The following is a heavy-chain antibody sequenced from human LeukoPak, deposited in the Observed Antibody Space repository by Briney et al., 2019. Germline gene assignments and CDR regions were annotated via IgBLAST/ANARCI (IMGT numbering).Heavy chain of an antibody. CDR2: INTNTGNP. Sequence: ASVKVSCEASGYTFTSYAMNWVRQAPGQGLEWMGWINTNTGNPTYAQGFTGRFVFSLDTSVSTAYLQISSLKAEDTAVYYCARDFLVYQLLEYYYYMDVWGKGTTVTVSS. D-gene: IGHD2-2*01. CDR3: ARDFLVYQLLEYYYYMDV. J-gene: IGHJ6*03. CDR1: GYTFTSYA. V-gene: IGHV7-4-1*02.